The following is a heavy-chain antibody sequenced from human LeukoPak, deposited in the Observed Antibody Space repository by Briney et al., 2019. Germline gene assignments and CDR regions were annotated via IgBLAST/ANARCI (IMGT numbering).Heavy chain of an antibody. CDR3: AKATSSGWGYAFDV. CDR1: GFTFHDYT. V-gene: IGHV3-43*01. D-gene: IGHD6-19*01. CDR2: IRWDGGEI. Sequence: PGGPLRLSCAGSGFTFHDYTMHWVRQPPGKGLEWVSLIRWDGGEIHYADSLKGRFTISRDNSKNSLFLQMNSLGIEDTALYYCAKATSSGWGYAFDVWGRGTMVTVSA. J-gene: IGHJ3*01.